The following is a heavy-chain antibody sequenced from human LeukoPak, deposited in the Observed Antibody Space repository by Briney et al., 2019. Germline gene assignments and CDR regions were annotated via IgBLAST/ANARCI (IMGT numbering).Heavy chain of an antibody. J-gene: IGHJ3*02. CDR3: AIEVVVIATDAFDI. CDR1: GYTFTGYY. CDR2: INPNSGGT. V-gene: IGHV1-2*02. D-gene: IGHD2-21*01. Sequence: ASVKVSCKASGYTFTGYYMHWVRQAPGQGLEWMGWINPNSGGTNYAQKFQGRVTMTRGTSISTAYMELSRLRSDDTAVYYCAIEVVVIATDAFDIWGQGTMVTVSS.